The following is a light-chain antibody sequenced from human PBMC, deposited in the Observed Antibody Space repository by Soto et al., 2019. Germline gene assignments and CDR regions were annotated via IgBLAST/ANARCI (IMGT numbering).Light chain of an antibody. CDR2: DVI. CDR3: CSYAGRYTDV. Sequence: QSALTQPRSVSGSPGQSVTISCTGTSSDVGAYNYVSWYQQHPGKAPKLMIYDVIKRPSGVPDRFSGSKSGSTASLTISGLQAEDEADYFCCSYAGRYTDVFGTGTKLTVL. CDR1: SSDVGAYNY. J-gene: IGLJ1*01. V-gene: IGLV2-11*01.